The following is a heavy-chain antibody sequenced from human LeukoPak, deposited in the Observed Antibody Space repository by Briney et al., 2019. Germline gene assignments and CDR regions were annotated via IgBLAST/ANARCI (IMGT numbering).Heavy chain of an antibody. CDR1: GFTFSTYY. Sequence: GGSLRLSCAASGFTFSTYYMNLVRQAPGKGLEWVSSITTSSSTIYYADSVKGRFTISRDNAKNSLYLQMNSLRAEDTAVYYCARDNVYTFDYWGQGTLVTVSS. J-gene: IGHJ4*02. V-gene: IGHV3-48*01. CDR3: ARDNVYTFDY. D-gene: IGHD1-14*01. CDR2: ITTSSSTI.